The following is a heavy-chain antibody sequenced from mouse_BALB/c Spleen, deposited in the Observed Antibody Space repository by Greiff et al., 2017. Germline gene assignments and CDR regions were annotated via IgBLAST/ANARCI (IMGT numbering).Heavy chain of an antibody. CDR3: VRDYAMDY. J-gene: IGHJ4*01. CDR1: GFTFNTYA. Sequence: DVKLVESGGGLVQPKGSLKLSCAASGFTFNTYAMNWVRQAPGKGLEWVARIRSKSNNYATYYADSVKDRFTISRDDSQSMLYLQMNNLKTEDTAMYYCVRDYAMDYWGQGTSVTVSS. CDR2: IRSKSNNYAT. V-gene: IGHV10-1*02.